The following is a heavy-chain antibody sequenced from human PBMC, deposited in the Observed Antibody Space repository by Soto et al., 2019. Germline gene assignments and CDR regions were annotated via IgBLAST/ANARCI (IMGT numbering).Heavy chain of an antibody. CDR1: GDSINSRGYY. D-gene: IGHD2-2*01. CDR3: ARVPDR. J-gene: IGHJ5*02. V-gene: IGHV4-30-2*01. Sequence: SETLSLTCTVSGDSINSRGYYWGWIRQPPGKGLEWIGYIYHSGSTYYNPSLKSRVTISVDRSKNQFSLKLSSVTAADTAVYYCARVPDRWGQGTLVTVSS. CDR2: IYHSGST.